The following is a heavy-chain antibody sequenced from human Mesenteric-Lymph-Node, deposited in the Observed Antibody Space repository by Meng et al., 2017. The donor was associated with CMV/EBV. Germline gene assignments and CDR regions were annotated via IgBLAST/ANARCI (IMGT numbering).Heavy chain of an antibody. CDR2: IYPGDSDT. CDR1: GYSFTDYW. Sequence: GGSLRLSCKDAGYSFTDYWIGWVRQMPGKGLEWMGIIYPGDSDTRYSPSFQGQVTISADKSINSAYLQWSSLKASDTAMYYCVRRSVLWGFDPWGQGTLVTVSS. CDR3: VRRSVLWGFDP. V-gene: IGHV5-51*01. D-gene: IGHD3-16*01. J-gene: IGHJ5*02.